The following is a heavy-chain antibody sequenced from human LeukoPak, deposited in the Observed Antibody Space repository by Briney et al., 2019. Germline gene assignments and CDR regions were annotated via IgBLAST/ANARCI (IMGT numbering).Heavy chain of an antibody. CDR2: ISGSGGST. V-gene: IGHV3-23*01. D-gene: IGHD2-15*01. CDR1: GFIFSSYS. CDR3: AKDRRYCSGGSCSPHDAFDI. J-gene: IGHJ3*02. Sequence: GGSLRLSCAASGFIFSSYSMNWVRQAPGKGLEWVSAISGSGGSTYYADSVKGRFTISRDNSKNTLYLQMNSLRAEDTAVYYCAKDRRYCSGGSCSPHDAFDIWGQGTMVTVSS.